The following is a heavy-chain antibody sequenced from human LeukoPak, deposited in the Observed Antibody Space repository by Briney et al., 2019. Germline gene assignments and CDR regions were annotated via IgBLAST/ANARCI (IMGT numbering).Heavy chain of an antibody. CDR1: GYDFATYW. CDR3: ARSMGSYGYDAFDI. D-gene: IGHD5-18*01. V-gene: IGHV5-51*01. CDR2: IYPADSDT. J-gene: IGHJ3*02. Sequence: GGSLKISCKSSGYDFATYWIGWVRQMPGIGLEWMGIIYPADSDTRYSPSLQGQVTISADESINTAYLQWSSLKASDTAMYYCARSMGSYGYDAFDIWGQGTMVTVSS.